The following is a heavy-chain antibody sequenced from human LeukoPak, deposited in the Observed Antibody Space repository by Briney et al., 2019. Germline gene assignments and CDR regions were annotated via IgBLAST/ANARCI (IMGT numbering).Heavy chain of an antibody. D-gene: IGHD3-10*01. CDR2: IYTSGST. CDR1: GGSISSGSYY. J-gene: IGHJ4*02. Sequence: SETLSLTCTVSGGSISSGSYYWSWIRRPAGKGLEWIGRIYTSGSTSYNPSLKSRVTISVDTSKNQFSLKLSSVTAADTAVYYCARGERRYYGSGSYGYWGQGTLVTVSS. CDR3: ARGERRYYGSGSYGY. V-gene: IGHV4-61*02.